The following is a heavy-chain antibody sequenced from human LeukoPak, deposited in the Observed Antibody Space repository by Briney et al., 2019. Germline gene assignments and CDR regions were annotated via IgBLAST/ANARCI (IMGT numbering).Heavy chain of an antibody. CDR1: GFTFSSYE. CDR3: ARDDRGNWFDP. J-gene: IGHJ5*02. CDR2: ISSSGSTI. V-gene: IGHV3-48*03. Sequence: GGSLRLSRAASGFTFSSYEMNWVRQAPGKGLEWVSYISSSGSTIYYADSVKGRFTISRDNAKNSLYLQMNSLRAEDTAVYYCARDDRGNWFDPWGQGTLVTVSS. D-gene: IGHD3-10*01.